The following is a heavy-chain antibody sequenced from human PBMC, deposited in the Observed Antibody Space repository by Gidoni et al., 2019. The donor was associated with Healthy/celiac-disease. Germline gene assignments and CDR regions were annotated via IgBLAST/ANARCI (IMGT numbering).Heavy chain of an antibody. D-gene: IGHD4-17*01. V-gene: IGHV1-69*01. CDR1: GVPFSSYA. CDR2: SIPTFGTA. Sequence: QVQLVQSGAEVKKPGSSVKVSCKASGVPFSSYATSWVRQAPGQGLEWMGGSIPTFGTANYAQKFQGRVTITADESTSTAYMELSSLRSEDTAVYYCARGGYGDYRLPYNWFDPWGQGTLVTVSS. J-gene: IGHJ5*02. CDR3: ARGGYGDYRLPYNWFDP.